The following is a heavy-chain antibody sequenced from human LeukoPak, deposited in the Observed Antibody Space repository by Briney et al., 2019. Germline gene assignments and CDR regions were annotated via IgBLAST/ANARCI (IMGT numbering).Heavy chain of an antibody. J-gene: IGHJ3*02. Sequence: GGSLRLSCAASAFTFSSYSMNWVRQAPGKGLEWVSSISSSSYIYYADSVKGRFTISRDNAKNSLYLQMNSLRAEDTAVYYCARDDDYGDYGDAFDIWGQGTMVTVSS. D-gene: IGHD4-17*01. CDR1: AFTFSSYS. CDR3: ARDDDYGDYGDAFDI. V-gene: IGHV3-21*01. CDR2: ISSSSYI.